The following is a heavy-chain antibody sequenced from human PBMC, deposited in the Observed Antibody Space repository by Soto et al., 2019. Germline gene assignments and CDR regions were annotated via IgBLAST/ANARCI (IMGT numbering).Heavy chain of an antibody. D-gene: IGHD3-22*01. Sequence: GGSLRLSCAASGFTFSSYAMSWVRQAPGKGLEWVSAISGSGGSTYYADSVKGRFTISRDNSKNTLYLQMNSLRAEDTAVYYCATPFRSLYYDSSGYYRGGAYYYGMDVWGQGTTVTVSS. CDR3: ATPFRSLYYDSSGYYRGGAYYYGMDV. CDR1: GFTFSSYA. V-gene: IGHV3-23*01. J-gene: IGHJ6*02. CDR2: ISGSGGST.